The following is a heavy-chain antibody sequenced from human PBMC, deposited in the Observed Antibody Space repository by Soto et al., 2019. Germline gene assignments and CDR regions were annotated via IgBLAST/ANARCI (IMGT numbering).Heavy chain of an antibody. V-gene: IGHV4-59*01. Sequence: SETLSLTCTVSGGSISSYYWSWIRQPPGKGLEWIGYIYYSGSTNYNPSLKSRVTISVDTSKNQFSLKLSSVTAADTAVYYCARCGWDSIWGSYPYFDYWGQGTLVTVSS. CDR1: GGSISSYY. D-gene: IGHD3-16*02. CDR2: IYYSGST. CDR3: ARCGWDSIWGSYPYFDY. J-gene: IGHJ4*02.